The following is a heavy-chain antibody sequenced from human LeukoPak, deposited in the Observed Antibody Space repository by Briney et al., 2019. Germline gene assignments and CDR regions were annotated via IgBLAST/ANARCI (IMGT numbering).Heavy chain of an antibody. D-gene: IGHD6-19*01. V-gene: IGHV4-38-2*01. CDR2: IYTSGST. CDR1: GYSISSGYY. J-gene: IGHJ6*03. Sequence: PSETLSLTCAVSGYSISSGYYWGWIRQPPGKGLEWIGRIYTSGSTNYNPSLKSRVTMSVDTSKNQFSLKLSSVTAADTAVYYCARGRIAVAGYYYYYCMDVWGKGTTVTVSS. CDR3: ARGRIAVAGYYYYYCMDV.